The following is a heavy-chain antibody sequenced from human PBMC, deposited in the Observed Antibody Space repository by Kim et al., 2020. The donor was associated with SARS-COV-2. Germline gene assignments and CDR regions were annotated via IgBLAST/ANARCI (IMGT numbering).Heavy chain of an antibody. CDR3: ARGRFEAGSTYGY. D-gene: IGHD4-17*01. Sequence: SQKFQGRVTITRDTSASTAYMELSSLRSEDTAVYYCARGRFEAGSTYGYWGQGTLVTVSS. J-gene: IGHJ4*02. V-gene: IGHV1-3*01.